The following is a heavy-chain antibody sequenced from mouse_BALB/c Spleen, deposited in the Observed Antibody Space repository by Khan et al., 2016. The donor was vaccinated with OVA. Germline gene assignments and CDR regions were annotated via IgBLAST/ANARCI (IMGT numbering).Heavy chain of an antibody. J-gene: IGHJ2*01. D-gene: IGHD1-3*01. CDR3: ARLEDI. CDR1: GFSLTSYG. CDR2: IWAGGST. V-gene: IGHV2-9*02. Sequence: QVQLKESGPGLVAPSQSLSITCTVSGFSLTSYGVHWVRQPPGKGLEWLGVIWAGGSTNYNSALMSRLSISKDNSKSQVFLKMNSLQTEDTAMDYCARLEDIWGQGTTLTVSS.